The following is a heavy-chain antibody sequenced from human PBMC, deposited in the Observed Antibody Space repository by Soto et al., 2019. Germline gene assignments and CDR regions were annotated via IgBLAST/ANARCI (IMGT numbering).Heavy chain of an antibody. CDR3: AIDAIFDYHYAMDV. V-gene: IGHV1-46*02. Sequence: ASVKVSCKASGYTFNNYYIHWVRQAPGQGLEWMGIDNPSSGFVTHAPKFQDRVTMTRDTSTSTVYMELSSLRSDDTAVYYCAIDAIFDYHYAMDVWGQGTTVTVSS. J-gene: IGHJ6*02. D-gene: IGHD2-2*02. CDR2: DNPSSGFV. CDR1: GYTFNNYY.